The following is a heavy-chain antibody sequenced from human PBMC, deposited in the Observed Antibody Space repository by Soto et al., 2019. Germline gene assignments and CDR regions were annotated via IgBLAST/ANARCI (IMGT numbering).Heavy chain of an antibody. Sequence: QVQLVQSGAEVKKPGASVKVSCKASGYTFTSYGISWVRQAPGQGREWMGWISAYNGNTNYAQKLQGRVTMNTDTSTSTAYMELRSLRSDDTAVYCCARTEVPYSSSQGLVDYWGQGTLVSVSS. V-gene: IGHV1-18*01. J-gene: IGHJ4*02. CDR3: ARTEVPYSSSQGLVDY. CDR2: ISAYNGNT. CDR1: GYTFTSYG. D-gene: IGHD6-6*01.